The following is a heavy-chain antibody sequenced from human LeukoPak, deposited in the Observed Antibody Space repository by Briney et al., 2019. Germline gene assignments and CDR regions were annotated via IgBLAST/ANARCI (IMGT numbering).Heavy chain of an antibody. CDR2: IIPIFGTA. CDR1: GGTFSNCA. CDR3: ARNDYKDY. J-gene: IGHJ4*02. V-gene: IGHV1-69*13. D-gene: IGHD4-11*01. Sequence: ASVKVSCKTSGGTFSNCAISWVRQAPGQGLEWMGGIIPIFGTANYAQKFQGRVTITADESTSTAYMELTSLRFDDAAVYYCARNDYKDYWGQGTLVTVSS.